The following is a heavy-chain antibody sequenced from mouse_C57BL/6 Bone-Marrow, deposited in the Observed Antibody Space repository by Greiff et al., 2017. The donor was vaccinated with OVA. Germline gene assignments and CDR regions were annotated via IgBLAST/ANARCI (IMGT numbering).Heavy chain of an antibody. D-gene: IGHD1-1*01. CDR1: GFNIKDDY. CDR2: IDPENGDT. J-gene: IGHJ1*03. V-gene: IGHV14-4*01. CDR3: SLYYGSSPFYWYFDV. Sequence: VQLKESGAELVRPGASVKLSCTASGFNIKDDYMHWVKQRPEQGLEWIGWIDPENGDTEYASKFQGKATITADTSSNTAYLQLSSLTSEDTAVYYCSLYYGSSPFYWYFDVWGTGTTVTVSS.